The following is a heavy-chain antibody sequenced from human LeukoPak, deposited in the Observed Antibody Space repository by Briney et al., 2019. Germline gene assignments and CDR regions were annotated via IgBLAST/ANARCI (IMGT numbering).Heavy chain of an antibody. CDR1: GGSISSSSYY. Sequence: SETLSLTCTVSGGSISSSSYYWGWIRQPPGKGLEWIGSIYYSGSTNYNPSLKSRVTISVDTSKNQFSLKLSSVTAADTAVYYCARGEPPAWMQLWQRAPDYFDYWGQGTLVTVSS. CDR3: ARGEPPAWMQLWQRAPDYFDY. CDR2: IYYSGST. D-gene: IGHD5-18*01. V-gene: IGHV4-39*07. J-gene: IGHJ4*02.